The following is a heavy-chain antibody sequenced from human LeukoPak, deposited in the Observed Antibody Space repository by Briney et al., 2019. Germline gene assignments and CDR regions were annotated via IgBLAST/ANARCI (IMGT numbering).Heavy chain of an antibody. D-gene: IGHD2-2*01. J-gene: IGHJ4*02. V-gene: IGHV1-24*01. CDR3: TRGGYCSSTSCYGGGY. CDR1: GYTLTELS. Sequence: ASVKVSCKVSGYTLTELSMHWVRQAPGKGLEWMGGFDPEDGETIYAQKFQGRVTMTEDTSTDTAYMELSSLRSEDTAVYYCTRGGYCSSTSCYGGGYWGQGTLVTVSS. CDR2: FDPEDGET.